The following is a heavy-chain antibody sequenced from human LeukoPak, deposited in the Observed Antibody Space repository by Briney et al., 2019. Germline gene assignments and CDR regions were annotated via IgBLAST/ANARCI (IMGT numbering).Heavy chain of an antibody. CDR1: GFTFSSYE. CDR3: ERDNDDISDYYYYMDV. V-gene: IGHV3-48*03. J-gene: IGHJ6*03. CDR2: ISSSGSTI. Sequence: GGSLRLSCAASGFTFSSYEMNWVRQAPGKGLEWVSYISSSGSTIYYADSVKGRFTISRDNAKNSLYLQMNSLRAEDTAVYYCERDNDDISDYYYYMDVWGKGTTVTVSS. D-gene: IGHD3-9*01.